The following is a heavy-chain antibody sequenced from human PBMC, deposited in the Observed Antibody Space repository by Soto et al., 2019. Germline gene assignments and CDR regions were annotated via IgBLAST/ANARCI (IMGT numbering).Heavy chain of an antibody. V-gene: IGHV4-61*01. CDR2: IYNSVIT. D-gene: IGHD3-10*01. CDR1: GGSVSIRTYC. J-gene: IGHJ6*02. Sequence: SDTLSLTCNVSGGSVSIRTYCWSWIRQPPGKGLEWIGYIYNSVITNYNPSLKSRVTISVDTSKNQFSLKLTSVTAADTAVYYCARDIRPHYYGSGSRYGMDVWGQGTTVTVSS. CDR3: ARDIRPHYYGSGSRYGMDV.